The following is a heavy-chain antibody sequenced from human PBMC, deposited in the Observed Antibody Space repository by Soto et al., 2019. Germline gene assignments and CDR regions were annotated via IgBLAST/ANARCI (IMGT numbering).Heavy chain of an antibody. Sequence: QVQLVESGGGVVQPGRSLRLSCAASGFTFSSYGMHWVRQAPGKGLEWVAVISYDGSNKYYADFVKGRFTISRDNSKNTLYLQMNSLRAEDTAVYYCAKDYDSSGYYYGVYYYYGMDVW. J-gene: IGHJ6*01. CDR3: AKDYDSSGYYYGVYYYYGMDV. D-gene: IGHD3-22*01. CDR1: GFTFSSYG. V-gene: IGHV3-30*18. CDR2: ISYDGSNK.